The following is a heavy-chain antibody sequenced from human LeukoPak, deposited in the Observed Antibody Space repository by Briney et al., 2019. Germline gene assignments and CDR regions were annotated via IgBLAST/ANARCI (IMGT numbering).Heavy chain of an antibody. V-gene: IGHV3-48*02. J-gene: IGHJ6*03. CDR2: ISSSSSTI. CDR3: ARLPYCSGGSCYSDYYYYMDV. CDR1: GFTFSDAW. Sequence: GGSLRLSCAASGFTFSDAWMSRVRQAPGKGLEWVSYISSSSSTIYYADSVKGRFTISRDNAKNSLYLQMNSLRDEDTAVYYCARLPYCSGGSCYSDYYYYMDVWGKGTTVTVSS. D-gene: IGHD2-15*01.